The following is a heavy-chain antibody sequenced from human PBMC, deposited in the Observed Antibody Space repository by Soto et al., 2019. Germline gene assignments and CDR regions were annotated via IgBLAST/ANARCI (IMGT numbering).Heavy chain of an antibody. CDR2: VTMGARST. CDR3: VKRASGSPSPFEY. Sequence: TGGSLRLSCAASGFTFSSYTMNWVRQAPGKGLEWVSTVTMGARSTTYTDSVKGRFTISRDDSKNTLYLRMNGLRVEDTAVYYCVKRASGSPSPFEYRGQGTLVTVSS. CDR1: GFTFSSYT. J-gene: IGHJ4*02. V-gene: IGHV3-23*01. D-gene: IGHD3-10*01.